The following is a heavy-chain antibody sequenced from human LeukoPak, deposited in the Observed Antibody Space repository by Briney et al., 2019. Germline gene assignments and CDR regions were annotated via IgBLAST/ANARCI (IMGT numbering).Heavy chain of an antibody. Sequence: GGSLRLSCAASGFTFSSYSMNWVRQAPGKGLEWVSYISSSSSTIYYADSVKGRFTISRDNAKNSLYLQMNSLRAEDTAVYYCATLPVVPPAIIYYYYYYMDVWGKGTTVTVSS. CDR2: ISSSSSTI. V-gene: IGHV3-48*01. J-gene: IGHJ6*03. CDR1: GFTFSSYS. CDR3: ATLPVVPPAIIYYYYYYMDV. D-gene: IGHD2-2*01.